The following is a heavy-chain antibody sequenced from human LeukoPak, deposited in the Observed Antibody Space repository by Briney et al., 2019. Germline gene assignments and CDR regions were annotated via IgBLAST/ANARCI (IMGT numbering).Heavy chain of an antibody. V-gene: IGHV4-31*03. CDR3: ARAKAPPCGGDCYTVISYYYYGMDV. CDR2: IYYSGST. J-gene: IGHJ6*04. CDR1: GVSISSGGYY. D-gene: IGHD2-21*02. Sequence: SETLSLTCTVSGVSISSGGYYWSWIRQHPGKGLEWIGYIYYSGSTYYNPSLKSRVTISVDTSKNQFYLKLSSVTAADTAVYYCARAKAPPCGGDCYTVISYYYYGMDVWGKGTTVTVSS.